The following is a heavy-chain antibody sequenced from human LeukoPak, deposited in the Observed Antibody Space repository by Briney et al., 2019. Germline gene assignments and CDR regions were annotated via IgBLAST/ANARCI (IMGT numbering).Heavy chain of an antibody. J-gene: IGHJ2*01. CDR3: ARGAVAGNFDL. V-gene: IGHV3-74*01. Sequence: GGSLRLSCAASGFTFSSYWMHWVRQAPGKGLVWVSRISSDGSSTSYADSVKGRFTISRDNAKNTLYLQMNSLRAKDTAVYYCARGAVAGNFDLWGRGTLVTVSS. CDR1: GFTFSSYW. CDR2: ISSDGSST. D-gene: IGHD6-19*01.